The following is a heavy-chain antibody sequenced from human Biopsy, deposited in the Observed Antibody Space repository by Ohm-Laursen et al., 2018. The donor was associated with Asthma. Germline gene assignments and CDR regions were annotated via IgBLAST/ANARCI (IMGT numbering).Heavy chain of an antibody. Sequence: SQTLSLTCTVSGGYIDSHDWSWCWIRQSPGKGLQWLGYAHFSGSTHYNPSLERRVRMSVDTSKNQFSLKLSSVTAADTAVYYCARASVAASSNWFDPWGQGTLVTVSS. D-gene: IGHD6-19*01. CDR1: GGYIDSHDWS. J-gene: IGHJ5*02. CDR3: ARASVAASSNWFDP. CDR2: AHFSGST. V-gene: IGHV4-30-4*08.